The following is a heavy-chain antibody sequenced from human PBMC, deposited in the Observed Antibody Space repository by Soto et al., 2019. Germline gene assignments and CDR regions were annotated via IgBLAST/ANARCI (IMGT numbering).Heavy chain of an antibody. CDR2: ISYDGSNK. J-gene: IGHJ4*02. Sequence: QVQLVESGGGVVQPGRSLRLSCAASGFTFSSYGMHWVRQAPGKGLEWVAVISYDGSNKYYADSVKGRFTISRDNSKNTLYQQMISLRTEDTAVYYCAGSMVRGVIRIDYWGQGTLVTVSS. CDR3: AGSMVRGVIRIDY. V-gene: IGHV3-30*03. CDR1: GFTFSSYG. D-gene: IGHD3-10*01.